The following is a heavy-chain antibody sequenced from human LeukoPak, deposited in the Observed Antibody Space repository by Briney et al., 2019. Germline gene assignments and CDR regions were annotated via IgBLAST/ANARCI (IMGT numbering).Heavy chain of an antibody. V-gene: IGHV1-24*01. Sequence: GASVKVSCKVSGYTLTELSMHWVRQAPGKGLEWMGGFDPEDGETIYAQKFQGRVTMTTDTSTSTAYMELRSLRSDDTAVYYCARVSQWLVTEYFQHWGQGTLVTVSS. D-gene: IGHD6-19*01. CDR1: GYTLTELS. CDR2: FDPEDGET. CDR3: ARVSQWLVTEYFQH. J-gene: IGHJ1*01.